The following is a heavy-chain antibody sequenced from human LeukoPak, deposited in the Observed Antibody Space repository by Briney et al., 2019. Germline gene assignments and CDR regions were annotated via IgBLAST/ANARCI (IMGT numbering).Heavy chain of an antibody. CDR2: ISGSGGNT. J-gene: IGHJ4*02. CDR1: GFTFSSYA. V-gene: IGHV3-23*01. CDR3: ATQGGFEGSGYYRR. Sequence: PGGSLRLSCAASGFTFSSYAMTWVRQAPGKGLEWVSGISGSGGNTYYSDSVKGRFTISRDNSKNTMYLQMNSLRAEDTAVYYCATQGGFEGSGYYRRWGQGTLVTVSS. D-gene: IGHD3-3*01.